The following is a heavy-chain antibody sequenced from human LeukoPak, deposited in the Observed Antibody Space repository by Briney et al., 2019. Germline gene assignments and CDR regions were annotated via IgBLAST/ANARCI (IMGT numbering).Heavy chain of an antibody. CDR2: TYYRSKWYN. J-gene: IGHJ4*02. CDR1: GXSVSSNSST. V-gene: IGHV6-1*01. D-gene: IGHD6-13*01. CDR3: ARASLGSSWPSFDY. Sequence: SQTLSLTCAISGXSVSSNSSTWNWIRQSPSRGLESLRRTYYRSKWYNDYAVSVKSRITINPDTSKNQFSLQLNSVTPEDTAVYFCARASLGSSWPSFDYWGQGTLVTVSS.